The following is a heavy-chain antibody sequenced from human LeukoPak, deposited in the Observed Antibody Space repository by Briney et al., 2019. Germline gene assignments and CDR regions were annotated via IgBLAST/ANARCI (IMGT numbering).Heavy chain of an antibody. CDR3: ASPPLLGYCSGGSCLNLDY. CDR1: GYTFTGYY. V-gene: IGHV1-2*02. D-gene: IGHD2-15*01. Sequence: ASVKVSCKASGYTFTGYYMHWVRQAPGQGLEWMGLINPNSGGTNYAQKFQGRVTMTRDTSISTAYMELSRLRSDDTAVYYCASPPLLGYCSGGSCLNLDYWGQGTLVTVSS. CDR2: INPNSGGT. J-gene: IGHJ4*02.